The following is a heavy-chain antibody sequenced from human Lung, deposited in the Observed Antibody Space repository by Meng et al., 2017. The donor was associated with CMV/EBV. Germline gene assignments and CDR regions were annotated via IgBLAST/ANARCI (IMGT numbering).Heavy chain of an antibody. Sequence: QGQLGQSGAEVKKPGSSVKVSCKASGGTFSSYAISWVRQAPGQGLEWMGGIIPILGIANYAQKFQGRVTITADKSTSTAYMELSSLRSEDTAVYYCAREIVVVPAALNWFDPWGQGTLVTVSS. CDR1: GGTFSSYA. J-gene: IGHJ5*02. V-gene: IGHV1-69*10. CDR3: AREIVVVPAALNWFDP. D-gene: IGHD2-2*01. CDR2: IIPILGIA.